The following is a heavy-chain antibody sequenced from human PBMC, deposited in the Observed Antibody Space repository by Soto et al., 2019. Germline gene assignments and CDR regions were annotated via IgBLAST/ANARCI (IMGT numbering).Heavy chain of an antibody. CDR3: AREVDTYYDFWSGSPPHNWFDP. Sequence: GGSLRLSCAASGFTFSSSSMNWVRQAPGKGLEWVSSISSSSSYIYYADSVKGRFTISRDNAKNSLYLQMNSLRAEDTAVYYCAREVDTYYDFWSGSPPHNWFDPWGQGTLVTVSS. CDR2: ISSSSSYI. V-gene: IGHV3-21*01. J-gene: IGHJ5*02. CDR1: GFTFSSSS. D-gene: IGHD3-3*01.